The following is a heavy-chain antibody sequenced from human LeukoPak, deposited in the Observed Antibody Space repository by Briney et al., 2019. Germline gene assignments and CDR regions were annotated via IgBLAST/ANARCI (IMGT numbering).Heavy chain of an antibody. CDR2: VSSDGIVQ. CDR1: GFTFSNYG. Sequence: GGALRLSCATSGFTFSNYGIHWVRHAPAKGLEWVAVVSSDGIVQHYADSVKGRFTISRDNSKKTLYLQMNSLRGDDAAVYHCVKEGTAHVSSWYDYWGQGTLVTVSS. CDR3: VKEGTAHVSSWYDY. D-gene: IGHD6-13*01. J-gene: IGHJ4*02. V-gene: IGHV3-30*18.